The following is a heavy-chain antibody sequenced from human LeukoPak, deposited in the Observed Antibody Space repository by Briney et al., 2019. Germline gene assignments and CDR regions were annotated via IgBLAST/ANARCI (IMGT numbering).Heavy chain of an antibody. V-gene: IGHV4-59*13. D-gene: IGHD3-10*01. CDR2: IYCSRST. CDR3: ARATPVRGVIIADHDAFDS. J-gene: IGHJ3*02. Sequence: SETLSLTCTVSGGSISSYYWSWIRQPPGKGLEWIGYIYCSRSTNYNPSLKSRVTISVDTSKNQFSLKLSSVTAADTDLYCCARATPVRGVIIADHDAFDSWGQGTMVTVSS. CDR1: GGSISSYY.